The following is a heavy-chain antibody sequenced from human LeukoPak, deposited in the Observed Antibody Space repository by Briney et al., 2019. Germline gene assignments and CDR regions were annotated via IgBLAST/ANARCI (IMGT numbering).Heavy chain of an antibody. Sequence: PSETLSLTCAVSGDSLSSGYYWGWIRQPPGKGLEWIGSIYHSGSTYYNPSLKSRVTISVDTSKNQFSLKLSSVTAADTAVYYCARHISDDFWSGNDYWGQGTLVTVSS. CDR1: GDSLSSGYY. V-gene: IGHV4-38-2*01. CDR3: ARHISDDFWSGNDY. D-gene: IGHD3-3*01. CDR2: IYHSGST. J-gene: IGHJ4*02.